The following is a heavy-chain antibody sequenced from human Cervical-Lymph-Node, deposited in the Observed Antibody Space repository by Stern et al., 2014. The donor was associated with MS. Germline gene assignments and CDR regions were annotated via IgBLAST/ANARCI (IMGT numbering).Heavy chain of an antibody. J-gene: IGHJ2*01. CDR2: VYYSGSI. V-gene: IGHV4-31*03. D-gene: IGHD3-3*02. CDR3: ARNPALWYFDL. CDR1: GGSVSSGGYF. Sequence: QLVESGPGLVKPLPTLSLTCTVSGGSVSSGGYFWNWIRQHPGKGLGWIGHVYYSGSIAYNPSLKSRVTISVDTSKNQFSLRLRSVTAADTAVYYCARNPALWYFDLWGRGTLAAVSS.